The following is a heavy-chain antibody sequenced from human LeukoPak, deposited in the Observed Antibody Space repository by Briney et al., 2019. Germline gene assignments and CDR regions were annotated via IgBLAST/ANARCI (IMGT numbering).Heavy chain of an antibody. D-gene: IGHD5-24*01. V-gene: IGHV3-30*02. CDR2: IRYDGSNK. J-gene: IGHJ4*02. CDR1: GFTFSSYG. CDR3: AEGRGDYFDY. Sequence: GGSLRLSCAASGFTFSSYGMHWVRQAPGKGLEWVAFIRYDGSNKYYADSVKGRFTISRDNSKNTLYLQMNSLRAEDTAVYYCAEGRGDYFDYWGQGTLVTVSS.